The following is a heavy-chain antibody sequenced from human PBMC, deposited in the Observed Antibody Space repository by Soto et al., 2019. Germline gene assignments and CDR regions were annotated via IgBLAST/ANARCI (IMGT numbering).Heavy chain of an antibody. J-gene: IGHJ6*02. CDR2: IVVGSGNT. Sequence: SVKVSCKASGFTFTSSAVQWVRQARGQRLEWIGWIVVGSGNTSYAQKFQERVTITRDMSTSTAYMELSSLRSEDTAVYYCAAVGYGSGSYYSPYYYYYGMDVWGQGTTVTVSS. CDR3: AAVGYGSGSYYSPYYYYYGMDV. V-gene: IGHV1-58*01. D-gene: IGHD3-10*01. CDR1: GFTFTSSA.